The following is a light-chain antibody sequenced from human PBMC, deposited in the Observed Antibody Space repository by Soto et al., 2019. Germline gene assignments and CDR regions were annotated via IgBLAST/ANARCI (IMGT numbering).Light chain of an antibody. CDR3: CSYTSSATRI. Sequence: QSALTQPPSASGFPGQSVTISCTGTSSDVGYYDYVSWYQQHPGKAPKLVIYEVTQRPSGVPDRVSASKSGNTASLTVSGLRAEDEADYCCCSYTSSATRIFVGGTNLTVL. V-gene: IGLV2-8*01. CDR1: SSDVGYYDY. J-gene: IGLJ2*01. CDR2: EVT.